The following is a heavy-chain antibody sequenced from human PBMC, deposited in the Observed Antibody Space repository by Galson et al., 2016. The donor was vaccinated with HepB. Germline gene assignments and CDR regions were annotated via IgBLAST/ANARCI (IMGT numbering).Heavy chain of an antibody. CDR1: GFTFSSYG. D-gene: IGHD2-2*01. CDR2: ISYDGSNK. V-gene: IGHV3-30*03. CDR3: ATDIVVVPAAQEYYYDYGMDV. J-gene: IGHJ6*04. Sequence: SLRLSCAASGFTFSSYGMHWVRQAPGKGLEWVAVISYDGSNKYYADSVKGRFTISRDNSKNTLYLQMNSLRAEDTAVYYCATDIVVVPAAQEYYYDYGMDVWGKGTTVTVAS.